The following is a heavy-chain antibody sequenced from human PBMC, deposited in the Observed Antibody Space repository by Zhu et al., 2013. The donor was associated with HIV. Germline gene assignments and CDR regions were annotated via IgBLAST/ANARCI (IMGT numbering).Heavy chain of an antibody. CDR2: INPNSGGT. V-gene: IGHV1-2*02. Sequence: QVHLVQSGAEVKKPGASVKVPCKVSGYTFSDYYIHWVRQAPGQGLEWMGWINPNSGGTNYAQKFQGRVTMTRDTSISTAYMELSGLRSDDTAVYYCARGEVTTAITIDWFDPWGQGTLVTVSS. J-gene: IGHJ5*02. D-gene: IGHD4-4*01. CDR3: ARGEVTTAITIDWFDP. CDR1: GYTFSDYY.